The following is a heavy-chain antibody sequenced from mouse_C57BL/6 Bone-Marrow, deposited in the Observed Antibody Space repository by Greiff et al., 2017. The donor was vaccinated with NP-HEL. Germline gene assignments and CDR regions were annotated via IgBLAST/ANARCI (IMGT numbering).Heavy chain of an antibody. V-gene: IGHV3-8*01. CDR3: ARSPLWLRRNYYAMDY. CDR1: GYSITSDY. D-gene: IGHD2-2*01. Sequence: VQLKESGPGLAKPSQTLSLPCSVPGYSITSDYWNWIRKFPGNKLEYMGYISYSGSTYYNPSLKSRISITRDTSKNQYYLQLNAVTTEDTATYYCARSPLWLRRNYYAMDYWGQGTSVTVSS. J-gene: IGHJ4*01. CDR2: ISYSGST.